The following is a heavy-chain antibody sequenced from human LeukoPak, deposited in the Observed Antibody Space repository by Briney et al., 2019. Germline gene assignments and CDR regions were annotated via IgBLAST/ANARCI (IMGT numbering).Heavy chain of an antibody. Sequence: PGGSLRLSCAASGFAFISYAMSWVRQAPGKGLEWVAFIRYDGRNKYYADSVKGRFTISRDNSKDTLYLQMNSLRAEDTAVYYCANGPHYNILTGYYKVRSHLDYWGQGTLVTVSS. J-gene: IGHJ4*02. CDR3: ANGPHYNILTGYYKVRSHLDY. CDR1: GFAFISYA. D-gene: IGHD3-9*01. V-gene: IGHV3-30*02. CDR2: IRYDGRNK.